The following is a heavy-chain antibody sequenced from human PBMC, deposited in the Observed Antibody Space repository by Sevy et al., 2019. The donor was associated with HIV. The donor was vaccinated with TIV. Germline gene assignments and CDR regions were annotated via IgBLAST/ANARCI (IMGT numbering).Heavy chain of an antibody. D-gene: IGHD3-16*02. CDR2: ISYDGSNK. Sequence: GGSLRLSCAASGFTFSSYGMHWVRQAPGKGLEWVAVISYDGSNKYYADSVKGRFTISRDNSKNTLYLQMNSLRAEDTALYYCAKVLDYVWWSYRPIDYWGQGTLVTVSS. V-gene: IGHV3-30*18. J-gene: IGHJ4*02. CDR1: GFTFSSYG. CDR3: AKVLDYVWWSYRPIDY.